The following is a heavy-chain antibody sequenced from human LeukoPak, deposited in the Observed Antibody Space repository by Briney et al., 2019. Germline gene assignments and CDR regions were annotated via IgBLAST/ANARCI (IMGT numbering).Heavy chain of an antibody. D-gene: IGHD5-12*01. CDR3: AKGLQWLPSYYYYGMDV. Sequence: GGSLRLSCAASGFTFSSYGMHWVRQAPGKGLEGVAVISYDGSNKYYADSVKGRFTISRDNSKNTLYLQMNSLRAEDTAVYYCAKGLQWLPSYYYYGMDVWGQGTTVTVSS. J-gene: IGHJ6*02. CDR1: GFTFSSYG. CDR2: ISYDGSNK. V-gene: IGHV3-30*18.